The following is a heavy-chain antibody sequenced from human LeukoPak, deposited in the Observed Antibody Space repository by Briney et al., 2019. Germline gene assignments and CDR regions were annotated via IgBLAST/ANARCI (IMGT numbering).Heavy chain of an antibody. CDR2: IYYSGST. D-gene: IGHD3-22*01. V-gene: IGHV4-28*01. J-gene: IGHJ4*02. Sequence: SDTLSLTCAVSGYSISSSNWWGWIRQPPGKGLAWIGYIYYSGSTYYNPSLKSRVTMSVDTSKNQFSLKLSSVTAVDTAVYYCARTTSDYYDSSGYPSLFDYWGQGTLVTVSS. CDR1: GYSISSSNW. CDR3: ARTTSDYYDSSGYPSLFDY.